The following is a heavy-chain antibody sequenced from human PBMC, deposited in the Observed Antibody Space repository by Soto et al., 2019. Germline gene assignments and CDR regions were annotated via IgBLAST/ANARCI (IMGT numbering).Heavy chain of an antibody. CDR3: AKDLLYDFWSGYYCDY. Sequence: PGGSLRLSCAASGFTFSSYAMSWVRQAPGKGLEWVSAISGSGGSTYYADSVKGRFTISRDNSKNTLYLQMNSLRAEDTAVYYCAKDLLYDFWSGYYCDYWGQGTLVTVSS. J-gene: IGHJ4*02. CDR2: ISGSGGST. CDR1: GFTFSSYA. D-gene: IGHD3-3*01. V-gene: IGHV3-23*01.